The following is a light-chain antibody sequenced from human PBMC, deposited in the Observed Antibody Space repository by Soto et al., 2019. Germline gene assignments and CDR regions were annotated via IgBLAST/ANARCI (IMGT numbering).Light chain of an antibody. CDR1: SSNIGSNT. CDR3: AAWDDSLNGWV. CDR2: SNN. V-gene: IGLV1-44*01. J-gene: IGLJ3*02. Sequence: QSVLTQPPSASGTPGQRVTISCSGSSSNIGSNTVNWYQHLPGTAPKVLIYSNNQRPSGVPDRFSGSKSGTSASLAISGLQSEDEAAYYCAAWDDSLNGWVFGGGTKLTVL.